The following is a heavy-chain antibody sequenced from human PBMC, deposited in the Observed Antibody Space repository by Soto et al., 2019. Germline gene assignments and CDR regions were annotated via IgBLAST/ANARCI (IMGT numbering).Heavy chain of an antibody. Sequence: EVQLLQSGGGLVQPGGSLRLSCAGSGFTFSNYAMSWVRQAPGKGLEWVSAISSAVNTYYADSVKDRFTISRDNSKNTLSLQMNSLRAEDTAVYYCAKQVRDGTSSPYYFDYWGQGTLVTVSS. V-gene: IGHV3-23*01. J-gene: IGHJ4*02. CDR3: AKQVRDGTSSPYYFDY. D-gene: IGHD6-6*01. CDR1: GFTFSNYA. CDR2: ISSAVNT.